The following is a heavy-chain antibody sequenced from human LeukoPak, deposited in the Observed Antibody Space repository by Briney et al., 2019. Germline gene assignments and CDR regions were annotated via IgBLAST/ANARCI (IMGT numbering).Heavy chain of an antibody. CDR2: ISSSSICI. CDR3: ARDPGGYYHSSGYPDY. Sequence: GGSLRLSCAASGFTFSSYSMNWVRQTPGKGLEWVSSISSSSICIYYADSVKGRFTISRGNAKNSLYLQMNSLRAEDTAVYYCARDPGGYYHSSGYPDYWGQGTLVTVSS. J-gene: IGHJ4*02. V-gene: IGHV3-21*01. D-gene: IGHD3-22*01. CDR1: GFTFSSYS.